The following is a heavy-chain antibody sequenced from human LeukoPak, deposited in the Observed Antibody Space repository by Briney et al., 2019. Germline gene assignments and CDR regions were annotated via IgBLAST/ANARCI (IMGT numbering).Heavy chain of an antibody. CDR3: ARVRGKRDYFDY. J-gene: IGHJ4*02. V-gene: IGHV3-21*01. Sequence: GGSLRLSCAASGLTFSSYSMSWVRQAPGKGLEWVSAITGSGDYTDYADSVKGRFSISRDNAKNSLYLQMNSLRAEDTAVYYCARVRGKRDYFDYWGQGTLVTVSS. D-gene: IGHD3-10*01. CDR2: ITGSGDYT. CDR1: GLTFSSYS.